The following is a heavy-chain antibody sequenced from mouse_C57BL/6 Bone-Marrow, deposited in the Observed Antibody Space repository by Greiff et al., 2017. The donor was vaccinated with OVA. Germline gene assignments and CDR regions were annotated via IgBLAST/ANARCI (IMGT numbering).Heavy chain of an antibody. V-gene: IGHV1-59*01. Sequence: QVQLQQPGAELVRPGTSVKLSCKASGYTFTSYWMPWVKQRPGQGLEWIGVIDPSDSYTNYNQKFKGKATLTVDTSSSTAYMQLSSLTSEDSSVYSCATGNYDSDWYFDVWGTGTTVTVSS. D-gene: IGHD2-4*01. CDR3: ATGNYDSDWYFDV. CDR1: GYTFTSYW. J-gene: IGHJ1*03. CDR2: IDPSDSYT.